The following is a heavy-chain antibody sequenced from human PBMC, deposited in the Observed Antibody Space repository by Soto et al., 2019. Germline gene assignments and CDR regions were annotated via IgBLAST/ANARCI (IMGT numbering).Heavy chain of an antibody. CDR2: ISGSGGST. D-gene: IGHD3-3*01. CDR1: GFTFSNYA. J-gene: IGHJ4*02. CDR3: AKGEYSDFWSGFFDY. V-gene: IGHV3-23*01. Sequence: GGSLRLSCAASGFTFSNYAVNWVRQAPGKGLEWVSAISGSGGSTYYANSVKGRFTISRDNSKNTLYLQVNSLRAEDTAVYYCAKGEYSDFWSGFFDYWGQGTLVPV.